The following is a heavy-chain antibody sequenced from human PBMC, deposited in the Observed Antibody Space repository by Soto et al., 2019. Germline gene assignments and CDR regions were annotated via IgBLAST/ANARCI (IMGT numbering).Heavy chain of an antibody. V-gene: IGHV4-34*01. J-gene: IGHJ6*03. D-gene: IGHD3-3*01. CDR2: IDHSGST. CDR1: GGSFSGYY. Sequence: QVQLQQWGAGLLKPSETLSLTCAVYGGSFSGYYWSWIRQPPGKGLEWIGGIDHSGSTNYNPSLKSRFNISIDTCKNVSSLKLSSVTAADTAVYYGARATVARITIFGVVNTPMGYYMDVWGKGTTVTVSS. CDR3: ARATVARITIFGVVNTPMGYYMDV.